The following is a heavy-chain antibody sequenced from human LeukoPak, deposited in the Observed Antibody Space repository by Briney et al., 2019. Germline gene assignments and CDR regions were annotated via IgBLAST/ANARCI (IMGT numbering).Heavy chain of an antibody. CDR3: SEGYFEPFDH. V-gene: IGHV4-59*02. Sequence: SETLSLTCVVSGASVSSSHWNWIRQLPGKGLEWIGCLSYTGKTDYNPSLTSRVTISLDASKNQVSLKLRSVTAADTAVYYCSEGYFEPFDHWGQGTLVTVSS. CDR1: GASVSSSH. D-gene: IGHD2/OR15-2a*01. CDR2: LSYTGKT. J-gene: IGHJ4*02.